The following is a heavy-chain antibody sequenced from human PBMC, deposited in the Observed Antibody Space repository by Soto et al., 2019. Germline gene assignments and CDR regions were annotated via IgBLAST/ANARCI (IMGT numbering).Heavy chain of an antibody. J-gene: IGHJ3*02. CDR1: RCSIISSRCH. CDR3: ARHGITGSYYDAFDI. CDR2: IKYSGTT. Sequence: SVTLSLTCTVPRCSIISSRCHWGWISKPPGKGLEWIASIKYSGTTFYNKSLKRRATLSVDTSKNQFALKLSSVTAAETAVYYCARHGITGSYYDAFDIWGQGTMVT. V-gene: IGHV4-39*01. D-gene: IGHD1-26*01.